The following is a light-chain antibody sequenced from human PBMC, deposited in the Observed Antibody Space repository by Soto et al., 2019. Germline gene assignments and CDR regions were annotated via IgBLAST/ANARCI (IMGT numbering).Light chain of an antibody. Sequence: DIQMTQSPSSLSASVGDRVTITCQASQDIKNYLNWYQQKSGKAPKLLIYDASDLETGVPSRFSGSGSGTEFTLTISSLQPDDFAAYYCQQYSTLWTFGQGTK. CDR1: QDIKNY. CDR2: DAS. CDR3: QQYSTLWT. J-gene: IGKJ1*01. V-gene: IGKV1-33*01.